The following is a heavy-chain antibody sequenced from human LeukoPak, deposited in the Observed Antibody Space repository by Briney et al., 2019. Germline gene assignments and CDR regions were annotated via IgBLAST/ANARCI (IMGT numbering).Heavy chain of an antibody. CDR3: ARTVGATTAPFDY. J-gene: IGHJ4*02. D-gene: IGHD1-26*01. CDR2: ISSTSSYI. V-gene: IGHV3-21*01. CDR1: GFTFSSYT. Sequence: GGSLRLSCAVSGFTFSSYTMIWVRQAPGKGLEWVSSISSTSSYIYYADSLKGRFTVSRDNAKYSLYLQMNSLRAEDTAVYYCARTVGATTAPFDYWGQGTLVTVSS.